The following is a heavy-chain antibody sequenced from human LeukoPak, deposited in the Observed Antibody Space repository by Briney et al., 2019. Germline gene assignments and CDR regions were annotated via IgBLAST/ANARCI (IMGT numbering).Heavy chain of an antibody. V-gene: IGHV4-59*01. D-gene: IGHD3-22*01. J-gene: IGHJ3*02. Sequence: PSETLSLTCTVSGGSISSYYWSWIRQPPGKGLEWIGYIYYSGSTNYNPSLKSRVTISVDTSKNQFSLKLSSVTAADTAVYYCARVFYYDSGVGAFDIWGQGTMVTVSS. CDR2: IYYSGST. CDR3: ARVFYYDSGVGAFDI. CDR1: GGSISSYY.